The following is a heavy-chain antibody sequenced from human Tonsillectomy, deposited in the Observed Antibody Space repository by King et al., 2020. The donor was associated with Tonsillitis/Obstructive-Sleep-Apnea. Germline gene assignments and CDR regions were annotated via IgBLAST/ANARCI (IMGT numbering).Heavy chain of an antibody. CDR3: ARAEMSTISAFSLDS. Sequence: TLKESGPVLVEPTETLTLTCTVSGFSLSNVRMGVNCFRQPPGKALEWLAHIFSNAGKSYSPSLKNRLTISKDASKSQVVLTLTNMDPVDTATYYCARAEMSTISAFSLDSWGQGILVTVSS. CDR1: GFSLSNVRMG. CDR2: IFSNAGK. D-gene: IGHD5-24*01. V-gene: IGHV2-26*01. J-gene: IGHJ4*02.